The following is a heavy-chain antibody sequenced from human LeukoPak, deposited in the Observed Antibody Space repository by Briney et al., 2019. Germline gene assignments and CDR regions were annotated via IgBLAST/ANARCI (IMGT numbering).Heavy chain of an antibody. CDR1: GDSVTTTNFY. V-gene: IGHV4-39*01. CDR3: ARLRVQQLASSYYMDV. CDR2: LYYGVNT. J-gene: IGHJ6*03. Sequence: SETLSLTCTVSGDSVTTTNFYWGWIRQAPGKGLEWIGNLYYGVNTYYKPSLKSRVTISVDTSLNQFSLILTSVTAADTGVYYCARLRVQQLASSYYMDVRGKGTTVTVSS. D-gene: IGHD6-13*01.